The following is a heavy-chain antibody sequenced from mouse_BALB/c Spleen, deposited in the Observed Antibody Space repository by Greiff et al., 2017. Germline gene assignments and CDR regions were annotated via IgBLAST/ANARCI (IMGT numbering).Heavy chain of an antibody. Sequence: EVQLQQSGPELVKPGASVKISCKASGYTFTDYNMHWVKQSHGKSLEWIGYIYPYNGGTGYNQKFKSKATLTVDNSSSTAYMELRSLTSEDSAVYYCAKLRYAMDYWGQGTSVTVSS. D-gene: IGHD1-1*01. V-gene: IGHV1S29*02. CDR2: IYPYNGGT. J-gene: IGHJ4*01. CDR1: GYTFTDYN. CDR3: AKLRYAMDY.